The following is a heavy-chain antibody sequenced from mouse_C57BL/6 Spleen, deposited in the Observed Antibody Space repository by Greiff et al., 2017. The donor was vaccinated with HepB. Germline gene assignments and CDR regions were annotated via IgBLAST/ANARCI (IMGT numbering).Heavy chain of an antibody. Sequence: QVQLQQPGAELVKPGASVKVSCKASGYTFTSYWMHWVKQRPGQGLEWIGRIQPSDSDTTSNQKFKGKATLTVDKSSSTAFMQLSSRTSEDSAVYYCVIYYGSTYVACWGQGTLVTVST. CDR1: GYTFTSYW. CDR2: IQPSDSDT. V-gene: IGHV1-74*01. D-gene: IGHD1-1*01. CDR3: VIYYGSTYVAC. J-gene: IGHJ3*01.